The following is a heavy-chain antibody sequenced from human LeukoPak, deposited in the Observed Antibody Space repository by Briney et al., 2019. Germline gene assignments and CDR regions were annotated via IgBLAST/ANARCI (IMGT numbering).Heavy chain of an antibody. CDR3: AKVHWRYCSGGSCSYYGMDV. Sequence: PGGSLRLSCAASGFTFSSYAMSWVRQAPGKGLEWVSGISGSGGNTYYADSVKGRLTISRDNSKNTLCLQMNGLRAEDTAVYYCAKVHWRYCSGGSCSYYGMDVWGQGTTVTVSS. CDR2: ISGSGGNT. V-gene: IGHV3-23*01. CDR1: GFTFSSYA. D-gene: IGHD2-15*01. J-gene: IGHJ6*02.